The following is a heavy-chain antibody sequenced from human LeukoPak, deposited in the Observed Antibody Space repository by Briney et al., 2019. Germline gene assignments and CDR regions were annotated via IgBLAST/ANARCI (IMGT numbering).Heavy chain of an antibody. D-gene: IGHD1-26*01. CDR1: GGSISSGSYY. V-gene: IGHV4-61*02. CDR3: ARERGVGATGY. CDR2: IYTSGST. Sequence: SETLSLTCTGSGGSISSGSYYWSWIRQPAGKGLEWIGRIYTSGSTNYNPSLKSRVTISVDTSKNQFSLKLSSVTAADTAVYYCARERGVGATGYWGQGTLVTVSS. J-gene: IGHJ4*02.